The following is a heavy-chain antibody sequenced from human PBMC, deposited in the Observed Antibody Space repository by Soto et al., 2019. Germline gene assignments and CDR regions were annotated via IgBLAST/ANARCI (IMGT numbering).Heavy chain of an antibody. CDR1: GFTFSSYS. D-gene: IGHD6-13*01. Sequence: PGGSLRLSCAASGFTFSSYSMNWVRQAPGKGLEWVSSISSSSSYIYYADSVKGRFTISRDNAKNSLYLQMNSLRAEDTAVYYCARDQREVAAGAIDYYYYGMDVWGQGTTVTVSS. CDR3: ARDQREVAAGAIDYYYYGMDV. J-gene: IGHJ6*02. CDR2: ISSSSSYI. V-gene: IGHV3-21*01.